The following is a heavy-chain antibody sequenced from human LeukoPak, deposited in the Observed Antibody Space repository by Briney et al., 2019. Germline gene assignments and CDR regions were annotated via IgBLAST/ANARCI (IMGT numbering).Heavy chain of an antibody. CDR3: ARVVSLGGNYYMDV. J-gene: IGHJ6*03. Sequence: SVKVSCKASGGTFSSYAISWVRQAPGQGLEWMGGIIPIFGTANYAQKFQGRVTITADESTSTAYMELSSLGSEDTAVYYCARVVSLGGNYYMDVWGKGTTVTVSS. CDR1: GGTFSSYA. D-gene: IGHD3-16*01. V-gene: IGHV1-69*13. CDR2: IIPIFGTA.